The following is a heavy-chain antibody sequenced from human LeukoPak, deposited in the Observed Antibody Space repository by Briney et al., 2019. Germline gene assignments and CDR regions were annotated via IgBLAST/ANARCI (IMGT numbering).Heavy chain of an antibody. D-gene: IGHD3/OR15-3a*01. CDR1: GVSISSSNSY. V-gene: IGHV4-39*01. CDR3: ARQTGSGLFILP. J-gene: IGHJ4*02. Sequence: SETLSLTCTVSGVSISSSNSYWGWIRQPPGKGLEWIGSIYYSGNTYYNVSLKSQVSISIDTSKNQFSLRLTSVTAADAAVYYCARQTGSGLFILPGGQGTLVTVSS. CDR2: IYYSGNT.